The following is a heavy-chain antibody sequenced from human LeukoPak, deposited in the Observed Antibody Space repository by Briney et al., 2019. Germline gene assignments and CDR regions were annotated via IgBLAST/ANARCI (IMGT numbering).Heavy chain of an antibody. Sequence: GGSLSLSCAASGFTFSNYAMNWVRQAPGKGLEWVSGLSDSGGSTYYADSVKGRFTISRDNSKSTLCLQMNSLRAEDTAVYYCAKQLGYCSDGSCYFPYWGQGTRVTVSS. V-gene: IGHV3-23*01. CDR1: GFTFSNYA. CDR2: LSDSGGST. D-gene: IGHD2-15*01. J-gene: IGHJ4*02. CDR3: AKQLGYCSDGSCYFPY.